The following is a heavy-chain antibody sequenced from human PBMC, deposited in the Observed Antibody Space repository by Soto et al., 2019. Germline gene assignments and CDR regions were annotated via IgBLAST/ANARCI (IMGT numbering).Heavy chain of an antibody. CDR1: GFTFSSYG. D-gene: IGHD3-10*01. V-gene: IGHV3-30*18. CDR2: ISFDGSNK. J-gene: IGHJ6*02. CDR3: AKEGRVPAMDV. Sequence: QVQLVESGGGVVQPGRSLRLSCAASGFTFSSYGMHWVRQAPGKGLEWVTVISFDGSNKNYADSVKGRFTISRDNSKNTLYLQMNSLRAEDTAVYYCAKEGRVPAMDVWGQGTTVTVSS.